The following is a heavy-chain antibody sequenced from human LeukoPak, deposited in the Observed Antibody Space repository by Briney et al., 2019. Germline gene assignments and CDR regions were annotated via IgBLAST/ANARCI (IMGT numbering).Heavy chain of an antibody. CDR3: ARTYCGGDCYYSYFDY. CDR2: IYHGDSHT. D-gene: IGHD2-21*02. J-gene: IGHJ4*02. CDR1: GYSFTSFS. Sequence: GESLKISCKGSGYSFTSFSIGWVGQMPGKGLEWMGLIYHGDSHTRYSPSIQGQVTISADKSISTAYLQWSSLKASDTAMYYCARTYCGGDCYYSYFDYWGQGTLVTVSS. V-gene: IGHV5-51*01.